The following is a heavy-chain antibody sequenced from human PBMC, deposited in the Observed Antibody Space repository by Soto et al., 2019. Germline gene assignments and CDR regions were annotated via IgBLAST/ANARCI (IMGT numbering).Heavy chain of an antibody. J-gene: IGHJ4*02. CDR1: GYIFTAYV. D-gene: IGHD3-22*01. CDR3: ARELNTESSAYYSFAF. Sequence: QVQLVQSGPEVKMPGASVKVSCKTSGYIFTAYVLAWLRQAPGQRPAWMGWVSTNDDRTNYAQKFQGRVTMTTDRSTTTTSMELRSLRPDDTAVYYCARELNTESSAYYSFAFWGQGTLVTVSS. V-gene: IGHV1-18*01. CDR2: VSTNDDRT.